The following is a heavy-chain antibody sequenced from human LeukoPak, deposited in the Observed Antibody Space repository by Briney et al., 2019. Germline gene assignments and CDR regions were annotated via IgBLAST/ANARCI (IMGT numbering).Heavy chain of an antibody. D-gene: IGHD6-13*01. CDR3: ARDLVPGGFPRGYYMDV. CDR1: GGSISRGSYY. Sequence: KPSQTLSLTCIVSGGSISRGSYYWNWIRQPAGKGLEWMGRIYNSGSTNYNPSLKSRVTISTDMSRNQFSLKLSSVTAADTAVYYCARDLVPGGFPRGYYMDVWGKGTTVTVSS. CDR2: IYNSGST. J-gene: IGHJ6*03. V-gene: IGHV4-61*02.